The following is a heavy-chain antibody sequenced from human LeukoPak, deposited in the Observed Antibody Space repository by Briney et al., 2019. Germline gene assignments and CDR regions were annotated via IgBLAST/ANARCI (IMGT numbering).Heavy chain of an antibody. V-gene: IGHV1-18*01. CDR2: ISAYNGNT. D-gene: IGHD5-12*01. Sequence: ASVKVSCKASGYTFTSYGISWVRLAPGQGLEWMGWISAYNGNTNYAQKLQGRVTMTTDTSTSTAYMELRSLRSEDTAVYYCARPAGGYDYFDYWGQGTLVTVSS. CDR1: GYTFTSYG. J-gene: IGHJ4*02. CDR3: ARPAGGYDYFDY.